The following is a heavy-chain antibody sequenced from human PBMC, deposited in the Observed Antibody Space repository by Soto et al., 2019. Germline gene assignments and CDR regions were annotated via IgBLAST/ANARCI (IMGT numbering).Heavy chain of an antibody. D-gene: IGHD5-18*01. V-gene: IGHV3-30-3*01. J-gene: IGHJ5*02. CDR1: GFTFSSYA. Sequence: GGSLRLSCAASGFTFSSYAMHWVRQAPGKGLEWVAVISYDGSNKYYADSVKGRFTISRDNSKNTLYLQMNSLRAEDTAVYYCARDPTVDTAIGYNWFDPWGQGXLVTVSS. CDR3: ARDPTVDTAIGYNWFDP. CDR2: ISYDGSNK.